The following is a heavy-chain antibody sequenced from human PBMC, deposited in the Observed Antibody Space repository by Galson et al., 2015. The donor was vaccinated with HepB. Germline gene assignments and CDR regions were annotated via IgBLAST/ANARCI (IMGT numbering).Heavy chain of an antibody. CDR3: ARDAEYGSGWLSFDS. CDR1: GVTFTTNNY. J-gene: IGHJ4*02. CDR2: LNPSGVST. D-gene: IGHD6-19*01. V-gene: IGHV1-46*03. Sequence: SVKVSCKAAGVTFTTNNYIHWVRHAPVQGLEWMGMLNPSGVSTGYAQKFQGRVIMTRDTSTSTVYVELRGLRSEDTALYFCARDAEYGSGWLSFDSWGQGTLVTVSS.